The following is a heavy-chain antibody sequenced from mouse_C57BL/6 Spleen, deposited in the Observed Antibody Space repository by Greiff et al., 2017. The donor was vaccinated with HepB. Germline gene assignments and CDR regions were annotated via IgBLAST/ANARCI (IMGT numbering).Heavy chain of an antibody. V-gene: IGHV5-9-1*02. J-gene: IGHJ1*03. CDR2: ISSGGDYI. D-gene: IGHD3-1*01. CDR3: TRDRDRYWYFDV. Sequence: EVKLLESGEGLVKPGGSLKLSCAASGFTFSSYAMSWVRQTPEKRLEWVAYISSGGDYIYYADTVKGRFTISRDNARNTLYLQMSSLKSEDTAMYYCTRDRDRYWYFDVWGTGTTVTVSS. CDR1: GFTFSSYA.